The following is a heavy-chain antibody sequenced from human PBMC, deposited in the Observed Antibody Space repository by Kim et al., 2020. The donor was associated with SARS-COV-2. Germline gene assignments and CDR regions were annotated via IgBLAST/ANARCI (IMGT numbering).Heavy chain of an antibody. D-gene: IGHD1-26*01. Sequence: SNKYHADSVKGRFTTSRNNAKNSLYLQMNSRRAGDTAVYYCARSYRVTVGFWGQGTLVTVSS. V-gene: IGHV3-11*01. CDR3: ARSYRVTVGF. J-gene: IGHJ4*02. CDR2: SNK.